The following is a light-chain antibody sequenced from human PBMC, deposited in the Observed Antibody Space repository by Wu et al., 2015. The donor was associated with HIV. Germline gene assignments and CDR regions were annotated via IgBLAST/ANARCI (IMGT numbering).Light chain of an antibody. CDR1: QTISNY. CDR3: KLYGSSPYT. J-gene: IGKJ2*01. CDR2: DAS. Sequence: EIVVTQSPATLSLSPGERATLSCRTSQTISNYLAWYQQKPGQSPRLIMYDASNRASGIPARFSGSGSGTDFTLTISRLEPEDFAVYYCKLYGSSPYTFGQGTKLEIK. V-gene: IGKV3-20*01.